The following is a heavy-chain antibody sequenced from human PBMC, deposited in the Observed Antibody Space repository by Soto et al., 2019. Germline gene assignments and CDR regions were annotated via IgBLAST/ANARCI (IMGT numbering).Heavy chain of an antibody. CDR2: IYYSGST. Sequence: PSGALSLTCNVSGGSLSSIIYYWGWIRQPPGKGLEWIGSIYYSGSTYYNPSLKSRVTISVDTSKNQFSLKLSSVTAADTAVYYCARQDGSWGQGTLVTVSS. V-gene: IGHV4-39*01. CDR3: ARQDGS. J-gene: IGHJ4*02. CDR1: GGSLSSIIYY.